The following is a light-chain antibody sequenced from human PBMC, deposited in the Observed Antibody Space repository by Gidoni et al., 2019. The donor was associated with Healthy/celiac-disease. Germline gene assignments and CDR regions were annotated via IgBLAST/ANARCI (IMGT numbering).Light chain of an antibody. J-gene: IGLJ1*01. V-gene: IGLV1-40*01. Sequence: QSVLTQPPPVSGAPGQSVTISCTGSSSNIGAGYDVHWYQQLPGTAPKLLIYGNSNRPSGVPDRFSGSKSGTSASLAITGLQAEDEADYYCQSYDSSLSGSRVFGTGTKVTVL. CDR3: QSYDSSLSGSRV. CDR1: SSNIGAGYD. CDR2: GNS.